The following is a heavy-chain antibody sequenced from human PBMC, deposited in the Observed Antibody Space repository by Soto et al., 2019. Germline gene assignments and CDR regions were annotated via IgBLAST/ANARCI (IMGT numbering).Heavy chain of an antibody. CDR3: ARRTYEGLDV. Sequence: QVQLQESGPGLVKPPGTLSLTCAVFGGSISSTNWWTWVRQPPGKGLEWIGEIYHSGSTNYNPSLKXGVXTXEDKSENPVSLKLSFVTAADTAVYYCARRTYEGLDVWGQGTTVTVSS. J-gene: IGHJ6*02. CDR2: IYHSGST. V-gene: IGHV4-4*03. D-gene: IGHD3-3*01. CDR1: GGSISSTNW.